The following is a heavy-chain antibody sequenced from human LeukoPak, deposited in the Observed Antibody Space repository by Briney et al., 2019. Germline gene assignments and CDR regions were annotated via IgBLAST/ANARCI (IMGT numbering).Heavy chain of an antibody. CDR3: AKSCLTVYYYDSSGYYYDY. V-gene: IGHV3-23*01. CDR1: GFTFSSYG. J-gene: IGHJ4*02. D-gene: IGHD3-22*01. Sequence: GGSLRLSCAASGFTFSSYGMSWVRQAPGKGLEWVSAISGSGGSTYYADSVKGRFTISRDNSKNTLYLQMNSLRAEDTAVYYCAKSCLTVYYYDSSGYYYDYWGQGTLVTVSS. CDR2: ISGSGGST.